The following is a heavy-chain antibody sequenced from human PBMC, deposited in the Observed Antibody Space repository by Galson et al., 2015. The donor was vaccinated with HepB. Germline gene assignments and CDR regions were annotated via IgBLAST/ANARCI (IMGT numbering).Heavy chain of an antibody. CDR3: ARTNLRQLKQQLVRVVDAFDI. CDR2: IYPGDSDT. J-gene: IGHJ3*02. V-gene: IGHV5-51*03. D-gene: IGHD6-13*01. CDR1: GYSFTSYW. Sequence: QSGAEVKKPGESLKISCKGSGYSFTSYWIGWVRQMPGKGLEWMGIIYPGDSDTRYSPSFQGQVTISADKSISTAYLQWSSLKASDTAMYYCARTNLRQLKQQLVRVVDAFDIWGQGTMVTVSS.